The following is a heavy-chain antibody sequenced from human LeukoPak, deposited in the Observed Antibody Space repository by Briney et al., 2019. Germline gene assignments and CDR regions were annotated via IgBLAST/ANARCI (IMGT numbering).Heavy chain of an antibody. CDR2: IRYNGNNE. Sequence: PGGSLRLSCAASGFIFSTYGIHWVRQAPGKGPEWVAFIRYNGNNENYADSVKGRFTISRDNSKNTLYLQMSSLKIEDTAVYYCVKERGYRSTWRLEYWGQGTLVTVSS. CDR3: VKERGYRSTWRLEY. V-gene: IGHV3-30*02. J-gene: IGHJ4*02. D-gene: IGHD6-13*01. CDR1: GFIFSTYG.